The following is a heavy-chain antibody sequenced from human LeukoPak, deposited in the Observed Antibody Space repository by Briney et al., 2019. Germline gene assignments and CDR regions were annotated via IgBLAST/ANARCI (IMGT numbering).Heavy chain of an antibody. CDR1: GGPFSGYY. CDR3: ARVDIVTTNWFDP. D-gene: IGHD5-12*01. V-gene: IGHV4-34*01. J-gene: IGHJ5*02. CDR2: INHRGTT. Sequence: SETLSLTCVVYGGPFSGYYWTWIRQPPGKGLEWIGEINHRGTTTYNPSLKSRVTISVDTPKNQSSLKLNSVTAADTAVYYCARVDIVTTNWFDPWGQGTLVIVSP.